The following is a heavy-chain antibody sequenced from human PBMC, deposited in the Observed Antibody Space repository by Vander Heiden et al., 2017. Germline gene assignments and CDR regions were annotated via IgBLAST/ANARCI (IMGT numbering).Heavy chain of an antibody. V-gene: IGHV3-53*01. CDR1: GFTVSANF. Sequence: EMHLVESGGGLIQPGGSLRLSCAASGFTVSANFMAWVRQAPGKGLVWVSVLYRERHTFYADSVWGRFTISRDTSKNTLHLEINSLRGEDTAMYYCARWSSAINAFDIWGPGARVTVSS. CDR3: ARWSSAINAFDI. D-gene: IGHD5-12*01. J-gene: IGHJ3*02. CDR2: LYRERHT.